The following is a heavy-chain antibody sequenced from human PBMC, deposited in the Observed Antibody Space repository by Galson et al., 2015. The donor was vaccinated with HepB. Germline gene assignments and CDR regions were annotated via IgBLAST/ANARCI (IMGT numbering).Heavy chain of an antibody. V-gene: IGHV3-30*18. Sequence: SLRLSCAASGFTFSSYGMHWVRQAPGKGLEWVAVISYDGSNKYYADSVKGRFTISGDNSKNTLYLQMNSLRAEDTAVYYCAKAERYDFWSGYSVVLDYWGQGTLVTVSS. CDR3: AKAERYDFWSGYSVVLDY. CDR2: ISYDGSNK. CDR1: GFTFSSYG. D-gene: IGHD3-3*01. J-gene: IGHJ4*02.